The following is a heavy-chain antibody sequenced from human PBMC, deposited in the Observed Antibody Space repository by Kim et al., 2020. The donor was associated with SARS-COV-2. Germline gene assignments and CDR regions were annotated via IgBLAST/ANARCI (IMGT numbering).Heavy chain of an antibody. Sequence: YAQKLQGRVTMTTDTSTSTAYMELRSLRSDDTAVYYCARMIVGATTGVDYWGQGTLVTVSS. J-gene: IGHJ4*02. D-gene: IGHD1-26*01. CDR3: ARMIVGATTGVDY. V-gene: IGHV1-18*01.